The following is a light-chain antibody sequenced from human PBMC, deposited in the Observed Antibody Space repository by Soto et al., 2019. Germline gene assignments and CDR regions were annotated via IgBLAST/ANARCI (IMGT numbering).Light chain of an antibody. CDR2: DAT. V-gene: IGKV3-11*01. J-gene: IGKJ4*01. CDR1: QSVGSN. CDR3: QQRSDRLS. Sequence: VVLTQSPATLSLSLGESATLSCRASQSVGSNLAWYQQKRGQAPMLLIYDATERATGIPARFTVSRSGTDFTLSISSLEPDDFAVYYCQQRSDRLSFGGGTLVE.